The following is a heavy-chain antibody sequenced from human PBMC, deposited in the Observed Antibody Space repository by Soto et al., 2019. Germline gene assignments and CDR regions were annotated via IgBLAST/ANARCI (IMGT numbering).Heavy chain of an antibody. CDR3: ARDRTAAAGFFWFDP. CDR2: ISSSSSYI. Sequence: GSLRLSCAASGFTFSSYSMNWVRQAPGKGLEWVSSISSSSSYIYYADSVKGRFTISRDNAKNSLYLQMNSLRAEDTAVYYCARDRTAAAGFFWFDPWGQGTLVTVSS. J-gene: IGHJ5*02. CDR1: GFTFSSYS. V-gene: IGHV3-21*01. D-gene: IGHD6-13*01.